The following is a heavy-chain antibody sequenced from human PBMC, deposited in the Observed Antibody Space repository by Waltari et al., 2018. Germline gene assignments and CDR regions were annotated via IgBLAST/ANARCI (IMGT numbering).Heavy chain of an antibody. J-gene: IGHJ5*02. Sequence: EVQLVHSGAAGRKPGESLRISCEGSGYRFPSYRFGWGRRMAGKCLGGWGIVKPGDSETRYSLSFRGQVTISADKSIFTAYLQWSSLKASDTAIYYCARRDCISSSCYDGWFDLWGQGTLVTVSS. V-gene: IGHV5-51*01. CDR3: ARRDCISSSCYDGWFDL. CDR2: VKPGDSET. CDR1: GYRFPSYR. D-gene: IGHD2-2*01.